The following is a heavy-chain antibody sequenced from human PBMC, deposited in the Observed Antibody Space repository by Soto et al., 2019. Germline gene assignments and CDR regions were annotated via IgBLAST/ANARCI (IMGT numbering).Heavy chain of an antibody. V-gene: IGHV4-34*01. CDR1: GESFSGYY. CDR2: INHSGST. Sequence: SETLSLTCAVYGESFSGYYWSWIRQPPGKGLEWIGEINHSGSTNYNPSLKSRVTISVDTSKNQFSLKLSSVTAADTAVYYCARRYGGNFDYWGQGTVVT. CDR3: ARRYGGNFDY. D-gene: IGHD1-26*01. J-gene: IGHJ4*02.